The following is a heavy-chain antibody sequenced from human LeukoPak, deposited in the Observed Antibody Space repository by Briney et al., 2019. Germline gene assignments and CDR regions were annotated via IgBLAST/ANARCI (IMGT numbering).Heavy chain of an antibody. J-gene: IGHJ4*02. D-gene: IGHD2-21*01. Sequence: ASVKVSCKASGYTFTSYGISWVRQAPGQGLEWMGRIIPILGIANYAQKFQGRVTITADKSTSTAYMELSSLRSEDTAVYYCARGQIVDPADYWGQGTLVTVSS. V-gene: IGHV1-69*04. CDR3: ARGQIVDPADY. CDR1: GYTFTSYG. CDR2: IIPILGIA.